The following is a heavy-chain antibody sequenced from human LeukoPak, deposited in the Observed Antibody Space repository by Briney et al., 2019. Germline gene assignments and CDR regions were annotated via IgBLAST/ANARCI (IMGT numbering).Heavy chain of an antibody. CDR3: TASTMVVTSSFDY. V-gene: IGHV1-69*05. J-gene: IGHJ4*02. CDR2: IIPIFGTA. Sequence: ASVKVSCKASGGTFSSYAISWVRQAPGQGGEWMGGIIPIFGTANYAQKFQGRVTINTDETTRTAYMELSSLRSEDTAVYYCTASTMVVTSSFDYWGQGTLVTVSS. D-gene: IGHD4-23*01. CDR1: GGTFSSYA.